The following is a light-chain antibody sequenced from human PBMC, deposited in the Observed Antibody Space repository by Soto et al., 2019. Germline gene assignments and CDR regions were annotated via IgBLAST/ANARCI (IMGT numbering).Light chain of an antibody. CDR1: ISNIGSNP. CDR2: TNV. J-gene: IGLJ3*02. V-gene: IGLV1-44*01. CDR3: ASWEDSLNGWV. Sequence: QSVLIQPPSASGTPGQRVAISCSGSISNIGSNPVNWYQQVPGTAPKLLIYTNVQRPSGVPDRFSGSKSGTSASLAITGLQSEDEADYYCASWEDSLNGWVFGGGTKLTVL.